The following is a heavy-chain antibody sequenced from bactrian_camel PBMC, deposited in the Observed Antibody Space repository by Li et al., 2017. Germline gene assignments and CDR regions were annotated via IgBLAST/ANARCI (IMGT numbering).Heavy chain of an antibody. CDR3: AASPPNRCEYNY. J-gene: IGHJ4*01. CDR1: GSTRNC. V-gene: IGHV3S53*01. Sequence: HVQLVESGGGSMQAGGSLRLSCTVSGSTRNCMGWFRQAPGKEREGVACITRGGSTNYADSVKGRFTISRGNAKNTVYLQMNSLKPEDTAMYYCAASPPNRCEYNYWGQGTQVTVS. CDR2: ITRGGST.